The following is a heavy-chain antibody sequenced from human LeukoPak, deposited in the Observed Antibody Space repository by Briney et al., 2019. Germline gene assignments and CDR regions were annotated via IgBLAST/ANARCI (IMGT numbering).Heavy chain of an antibody. Sequence: GGSLRLSCAASGFTFSSYAMGWVRQAPGRGLEWVSVISGSGGSTYYADSVKGRFTISRDNFQNTLYLQMNSLRAEDSAVYYCAKDWAGSDRRYYFDYWGQGTLVTVSS. CDR2: ISGSGGST. J-gene: IGHJ4*02. V-gene: IGHV3-23*01. D-gene: IGHD3-22*01. CDR3: AKDWAGSDRRYYFDY. CDR1: GFTFSSYA.